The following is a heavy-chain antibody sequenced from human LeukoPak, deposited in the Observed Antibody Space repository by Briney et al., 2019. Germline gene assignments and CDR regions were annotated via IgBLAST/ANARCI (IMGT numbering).Heavy chain of an antibody. V-gene: IGHV4-39*07. CDR1: GGSISSSSYY. CDR3: ARGRTPYYYARGGWFDP. CDR2: IYYGGYT. J-gene: IGHJ5*02. Sequence: SETLSLTCTVSGGSISSSSYYWGWIRQPPGKGLEWIGSIYYGGYTYYNPSLKSRVTISLDTSKNQFSLKLSSVTAADTAVYYCARGRTPYYYARGGWFDPWGQGTLVTVSS. D-gene: IGHD3-10*02.